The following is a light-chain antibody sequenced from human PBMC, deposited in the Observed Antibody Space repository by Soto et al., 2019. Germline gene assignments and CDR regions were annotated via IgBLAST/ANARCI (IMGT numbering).Light chain of an antibody. J-gene: IGKJ1*01. CDR2: GVS. V-gene: IGKV3-20*01. Sequence: IVLSQSAGALSLSQGERATISCSPSQSISSSYFAWYQQKPGQAPRLLVYGVSSRATDVPDRFSGSGSGTDFTLTISRLEPEDFAVYYCQQYTHSRTFGQGTKLDI. CDR3: QQYTHSRT. CDR1: QSISSSY.